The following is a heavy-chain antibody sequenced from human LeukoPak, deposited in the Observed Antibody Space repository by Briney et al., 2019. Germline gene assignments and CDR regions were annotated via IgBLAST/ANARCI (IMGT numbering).Heavy chain of an antibody. CDR3: ARQGDYGGNSDAFDI. J-gene: IGHJ3*02. D-gene: IGHD4-23*01. Sequence: GSLRLSCAASGFTFSDYSMNWVRQAPGKGLEWVSSISSRSSYIYYGDSVKGRFTVSRDNAKNSLSLQMNSLRAEDTAVYYCARQGDYGGNSDAFDIWGQGTMVTVSS. CDR1: GFTFSDYS. CDR2: ISSRSSYI. V-gene: IGHV3-21*01.